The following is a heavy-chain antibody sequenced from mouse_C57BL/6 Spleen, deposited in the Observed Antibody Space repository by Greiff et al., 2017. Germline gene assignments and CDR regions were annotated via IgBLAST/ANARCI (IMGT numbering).Heavy chain of an antibody. Sequence: VQLMESGAELVKPGASVKMSCKASGYTFTTYPIEWMKQNHGKSLEWIGNFHPYNDDTKYNEKFKGKATLTVEKSSSTVYLELSRLTSDDSAVYYCARGYYGSSYGFDYWGQGTTLTVSS. CDR3: ARGYYGSSYGFDY. CDR1: GYTFTTYP. J-gene: IGHJ2*01. V-gene: IGHV1-47*01. CDR2: FHPYNDDT. D-gene: IGHD1-1*01.